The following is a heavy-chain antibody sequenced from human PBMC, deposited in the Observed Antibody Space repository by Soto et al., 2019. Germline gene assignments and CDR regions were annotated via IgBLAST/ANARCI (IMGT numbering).Heavy chain of an antibody. Sequence: ASVKVSCQASGYTFTRYYMHWVRQAPGQGLEWMGIINPSGGSTRYAQKLQGRVTMTRDTSTSTVYMELSSLRSEDTAVYYCATQGRISGCKGSVFDIWGQGTMVTVSS. D-gene: IGHD6-19*01. CDR2: INPSGGST. CDR3: ATQGRISGCKGSVFDI. V-gene: IGHV1-46*01. CDR1: GYTFTRYY. J-gene: IGHJ3*02.